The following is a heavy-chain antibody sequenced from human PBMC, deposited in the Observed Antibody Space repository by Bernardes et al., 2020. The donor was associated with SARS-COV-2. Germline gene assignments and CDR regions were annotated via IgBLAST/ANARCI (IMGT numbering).Heavy chain of an antibody. CDR1: GFTVSSDY. Sequence: GSLRLSCAASGFTVSSDYMSWVRQAPGKGLEWVSIIHSGGDTFYAESVKGRFTISRDSSKNTLYLQMNSLRADDTAVYYCARDLRPYYYGSGSYYFDAFDIWGQGTMVTVSS. J-gene: IGHJ3*02. V-gene: IGHV3-66*01. D-gene: IGHD3-10*01. CDR2: IHSGGDT. CDR3: ARDLRPYYYGSGSYYFDAFDI.